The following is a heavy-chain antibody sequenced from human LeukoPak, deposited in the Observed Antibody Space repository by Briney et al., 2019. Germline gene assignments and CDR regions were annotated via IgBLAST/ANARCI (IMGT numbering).Heavy chain of an antibody. Sequence: SETLSLTCTVSGGSISSYYWSWIRQPPGEGLEWIGYIYYSGSTNYNPSLKSRVTISVDTSKNQFSLKLSSVTAADTAVYYCARGGYDSSGEFDYWGQGTLVTVSS. V-gene: IGHV4-59*12. CDR1: GGSISSYY. CDR3: ARGGYDSSGEFDY. D-gene: IGHD3-22*01. CDR2: IYYSGST. J-gene: IGHJ4*02.